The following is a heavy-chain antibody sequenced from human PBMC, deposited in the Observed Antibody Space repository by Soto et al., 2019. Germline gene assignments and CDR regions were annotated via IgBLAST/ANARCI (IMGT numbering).Heavy chain of an antibody. CDR3: ARAGETYDYVWGSYRDDY. Sequence: QVQLVESGGGVVQPGRSLRLSCAASGFTFSSYGMHWVRQAPGKGLEWVAVIWYDGSNKYYADSVKGRFTISRDNSKNTLYLQMNSLRAEDTAVYYCARAGETYDYVWGSYRDDYWGQGTLVTVSS. V-gene: IGHV3-33*01. CDR1: GFTFSSYG. J-gene: IGHJ4*02. D-gene: IGHD3-16*02. CDR2: IWYDGSNK.